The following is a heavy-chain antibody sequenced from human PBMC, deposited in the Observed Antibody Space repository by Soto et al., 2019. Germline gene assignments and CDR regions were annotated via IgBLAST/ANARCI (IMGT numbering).Heavy chain of an antibody. J-gene: IGHJ6*01. CDR2: ISYDGTNK. D-gene: IGHD2-15*01. V-gene: IGHV3-30*18. Sequence: QVQLVESGGGVVQPGSSLSLSCEPSGFPLNGYGMHWVRQAPGKGLEWVAVISYDGTNKYYADSVKGRFTISRDNSKNTLYLQMYSLRGEDTAVYYCAKGRLLSSYYHYYGMDVW. CDR3: AKGRLLSSYYHYYGMDV. CDR1: GFPLNGYG.